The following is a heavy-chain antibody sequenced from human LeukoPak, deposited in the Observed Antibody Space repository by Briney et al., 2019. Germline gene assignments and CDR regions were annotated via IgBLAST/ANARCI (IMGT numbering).Heavy chain of an antibody. Sequence: GGSLRLSCVASGCPVSTKYRSWVRQAPGKGLEWVSLIYSGGSTNCAGSVKGRFTISRDKSKKMLYLQMNSLGAEDTAVYYCSNWGDTWGPDFWGQGILVSVSS. J-gene: IGHJ4*02. CDR2: IYSGGST. CDR1: GCPVSTKY. D-gene: IGHD7-27*01. CDR3: SNWGDTWGPDF. V-gene: IGHV3-66*01.